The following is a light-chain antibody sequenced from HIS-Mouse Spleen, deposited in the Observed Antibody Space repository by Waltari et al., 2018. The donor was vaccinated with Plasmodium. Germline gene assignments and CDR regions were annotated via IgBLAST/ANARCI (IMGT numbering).Light chain of an antibody. Sequence: DIQMTQSPSSLSASVGDRVTITCRASQSISSYLTWYQQKPGKAPKLLIYAASSLQSGVPSRFSGSESGTDFTLTISSLQPEDFATYYCQQNYNTWTFGQGTKVEIK. CDR1: QSISSY. V-gene: IGKV1-39*01. J-gene: IGKJ1*01. CDR3: QQNYNTWT. CDR2: AAS.